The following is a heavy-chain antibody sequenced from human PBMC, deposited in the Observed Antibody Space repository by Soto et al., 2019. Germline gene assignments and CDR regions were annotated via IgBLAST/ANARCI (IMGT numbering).Heavy chain of an antibody. CDR2: ISGSAGST. V-gene: IGHV3-23*01. CDR1: GFTFSSYA. Sequence: GGSLRLSCAGSGFTFSSYAMSWVRQAPGKGLEWVSTISGSAGSTYYADSVKGRFTISRDNSKNTLYLQMNSLRPEDTAVYYCANGYCSGGTCYKVFEFWGQGTLVTVSS. CDR3: ANGYCSGGTCYKVFEF. D-gene: IGHD2-15*01. J-gene: IGHJ4*02.